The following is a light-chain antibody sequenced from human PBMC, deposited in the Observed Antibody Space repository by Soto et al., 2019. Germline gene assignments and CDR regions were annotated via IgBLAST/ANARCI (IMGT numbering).Light chain of an antibody. Sequence: DIQMTQSPSYLPTSVGDRVTITCRASQNIYNYVTWYQQKPGKAPRLLVFGATRVQNGIPSRFSGTGSETDFTLTINDVQPEDFATYFCQQTYTAPRTFGQGTTVEI. CDR2: GAT. CDR1: QNIYNY. V-gene: IGKV1-39*01. J-gene: IGKJ2*01. CDR3: QQTYTAPRT.